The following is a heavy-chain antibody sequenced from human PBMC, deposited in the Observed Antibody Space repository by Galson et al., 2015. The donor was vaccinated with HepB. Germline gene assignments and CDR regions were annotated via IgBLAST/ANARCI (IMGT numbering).Heavy chain of an antibody. CDR2: VVHIGSVV. D-gene: IGHD2-21*01. V-gene: IGHV1-69*04. J-gene: IGHJ5*02. CDR1: GGSLNDFA. CDR3: ALTTPPIIAGVFDH. Sequence: SVRLSCKASGGSLNDFAFNWVRQAPGQGLEWVARVVHIGSVVNYAPTFQGRVTITGDKSTSMIYLEMRNLKSEDTAFYFCALTTPPIIAGVFDHWGQGSLITVSS.